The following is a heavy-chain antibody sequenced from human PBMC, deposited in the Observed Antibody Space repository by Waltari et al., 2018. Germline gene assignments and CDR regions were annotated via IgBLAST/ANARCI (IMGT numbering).Heavy chain of an antibody. D-gene: IGHD3-10*01. CDR3: ALGADYFQH. V-gene: IGHV1-69*04. J-gene: IGHJ1*01. Sequence: QVQLVQSGAEVKKPGSSVKVSCKASGGTFSNYAINWVRQAPGQGLEWMGGIIPILNIANFGQKLQGRVTITADESTSTAYMDLSSLTSEDTAVYYCALGADYFQHWGPGTLVTVSS. CDR2: IIPILNIA. CDR1: GGTFSNYA.